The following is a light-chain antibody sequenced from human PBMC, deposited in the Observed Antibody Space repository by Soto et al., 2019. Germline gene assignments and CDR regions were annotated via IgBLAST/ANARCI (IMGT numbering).Light chain of an antibody. V-gene: IGKV1-9*01. CDR1: QGISSF. J-gene: IGKJ5*01. CDR2: GAS. CDR3: QQLNSYPLP. Sequence: DIHLTPSPSFLSASVGDRVTITCRAIQGISSFLAWYQQKQGKAPKLLIYGASTLQSGVPSRFSGGQAGTEFTLTISSLQPEDFATYYCQQLNSYPLPFGQGTRLEIK.